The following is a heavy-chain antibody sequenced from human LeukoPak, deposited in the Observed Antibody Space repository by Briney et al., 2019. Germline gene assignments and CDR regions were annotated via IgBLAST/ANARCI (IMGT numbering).Heavy chain of an antibody. CDR3: ARWSGYVNFDY. J-gene: IGHJ4*02. CDR2: IYYSGST. D-gene: IGHD5-12*01. CDR1: GGSVSSGSYY. V-gene: IGHV4-61*01. Sequence: SETLSLTCTVSGGSVSSGSYYWSWIRQPPGKGLEWIGYIYYSGSTYYNPSLKSRVTISVDTSKNQFSLKLSSVTAADTAVYYCARWSGYVNFDYWGQGTLVTVSS.